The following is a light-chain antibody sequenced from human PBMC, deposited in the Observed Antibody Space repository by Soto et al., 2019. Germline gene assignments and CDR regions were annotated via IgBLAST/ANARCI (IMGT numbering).Light chain of an antibody. CDR1: QSVSSN. J-gene: IGKJ2*01. V-gene: IGKV3-15*01. Sequence: EIVMTQSPATLSLSPGERATLSCRASQSVSSNLAWYQQKPGQAPRLLIYDASTRATGIPARFSGSGSGTEFTLTISSLQSEDFAVYYCQQYNNWPPNTFGQGTKLEIK. CDR3: QQYNNWPPNT. CDR2: DAS.